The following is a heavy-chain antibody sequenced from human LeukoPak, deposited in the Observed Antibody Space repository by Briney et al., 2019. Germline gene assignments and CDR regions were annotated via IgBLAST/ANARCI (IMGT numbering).Heavy chain of an antibody. Sequence: GGSLRLSCVASGFTFSSYAMSWVRQAPGKGLEWVSDISGSGGSTYYADSVKGRFSISRDNSKNTLYVQMNSLRAEDTAVYYCAKRGLPDYWGQGTLVTVSS. D-gene: IGHD3-10*01. J-gene: IGHJ4*02. V-gene: IGHV3-23*01. CDR3: AKRGLPDY. CDR1: GFTFSSYA. CDR2: ISGSGGST.